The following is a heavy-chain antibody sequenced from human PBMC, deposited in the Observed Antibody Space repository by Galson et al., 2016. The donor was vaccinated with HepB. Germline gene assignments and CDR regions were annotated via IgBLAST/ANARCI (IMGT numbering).Heavy chain of an antibody. CDR3: ARLMAIGAFDY. V-gene: IGHV4-39*01. CDR1: GGSISTNNHY. CDR2: IFYTGTT. D-gene: IGHD5-24*01. Sequence: SETLSLTCTVSGGSISTNNHYWVWVRQPPGKGLEWVGTIFYTGTTYYSPSLKRRVNVSVDTSRNQFSLKLTSVTAADTAVYFCARLMAIGAFDYWGQGILVTVSS. J-gene: IGHJ4*02.